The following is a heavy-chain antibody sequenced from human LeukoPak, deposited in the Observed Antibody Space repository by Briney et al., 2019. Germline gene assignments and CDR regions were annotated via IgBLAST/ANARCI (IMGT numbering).Heavy chain of an antibody. CDR3: ARDGSYYYYYMDV. V-gene: IGHV4-61*02. CDR1: GGSISSGSYY. Sequence: SETLSLTCTVSGGSISSGSYYWSWIRQPAGKGLEWIGRIYTSGSTNYNPSLKSRVTISVDTSKNQFSLKLSSVTAADTAVYYCARDGSYYYYYMDVWGKGTTVTISS. CDR2: IYTSGST. J-gene: IGHJ6*03.